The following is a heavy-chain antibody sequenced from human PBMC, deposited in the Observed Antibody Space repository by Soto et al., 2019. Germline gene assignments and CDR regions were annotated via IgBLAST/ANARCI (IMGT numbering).Heavy chain of an antibody. D-gene: IGHD3-10*01. CDR2: IGSSSSYI. J-gene: IGHJ4*02. CDR1: GFTFSSYS. Sequence: EVQLVESGGGLVKPGGSLRLSCAASGFTFSSYSMNWVRQAPGKGLEWVSSIGSSSSYIYYADSVKGRFTISRDNAKNSLYLQMNSLRAEDTAVYYCARAGDDYYGSGSYLYYFDYWGQGTLVTVSS. CDR3: ARAGDDYYGSGSYLYYFDY. V-gene: IGHV3-21*01.